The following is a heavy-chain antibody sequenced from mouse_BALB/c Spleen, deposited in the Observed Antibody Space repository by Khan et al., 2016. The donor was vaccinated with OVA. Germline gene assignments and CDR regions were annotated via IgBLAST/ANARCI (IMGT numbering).Heavy chain of an antibody. Sequence: QVQLQQSGPELVRPGVSVKISCKGSGYTFTDYGIHWVRQSTAKILEWIGVIPPYSGDTNYNQTFHGKTTMTVDKSSITADMELARLTSEDSAIYYCARLTLRLDYWGQGTSVTVSS. CDR3: ARLTLRLDY. V-gene: IGHV1S137*01. D-gene: IGHD1-1*01. J-gene: IGHJ4*01. CDR2: IPPYSGDT. CDR1: GYTFTDYG.